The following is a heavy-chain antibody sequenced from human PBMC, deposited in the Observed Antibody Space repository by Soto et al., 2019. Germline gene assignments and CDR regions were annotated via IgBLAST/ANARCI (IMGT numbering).Heavy chain of an antibody. D-gene: IGHD2-21*02. J-gene: IGHJ6*02. Sequence: QVQLVEFGGGVDQPGRALRLSCAAPGFSFNTSGMHWVHKAPGKGLEWVAVIAFDGSHEFYGDSVRGRFTISRDNSKKTLFLQMTSQTPEDTADYYCATKVRVTNYLYYGMDVWGQGTTVTVSS. V-gene: IGHV3-30*03. CDR3: ATKVRVTNYLYYGMDV. CDR1: GFSFNTSG. CDR2: IAFDGSHE.